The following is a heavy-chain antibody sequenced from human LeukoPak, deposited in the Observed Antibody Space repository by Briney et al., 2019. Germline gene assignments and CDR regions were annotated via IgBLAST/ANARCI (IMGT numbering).Heavy chain of an antibody. D-gene: IGHD3-10*01. V-gene: IGHV4-59*08. CDR1: GDSISNYY. Sequence: SETLSLTCTVSGDSISNYYWSWIRQPPGKGLEWIGYIHYSGNSDYNPSLKSRVTILIDTSKNQFSLILSSVTAAGPAVYYCARHFRGVVSAQLDYWGQGTRVTVSS. J-gene: IGHJ4*02. CDR3: ARHFRGVVSAQLDY. CDR2: IHYSGNS.